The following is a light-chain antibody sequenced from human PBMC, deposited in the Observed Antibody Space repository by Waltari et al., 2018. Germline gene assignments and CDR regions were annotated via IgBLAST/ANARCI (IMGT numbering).Light chain of an antibody. CDR1: QSVHSNY. CDR3: QQYGNSPLT. CDR2: GAS. Sequence: DIVLTQSPGTLSLSPGERATLSCRASQSVHSNYLAWYQQRPGQAPRLLIYGASSRATGIPDRFSGSGSGTDFILTISRLEPEDFAVFYCQQYGNSPLTFGGGTKVEIK. J-gene: IGKJ4*01. V-gene: IGKV3-20*01.